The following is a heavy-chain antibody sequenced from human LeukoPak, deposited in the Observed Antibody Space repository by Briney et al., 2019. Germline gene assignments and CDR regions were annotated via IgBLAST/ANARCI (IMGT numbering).Heavy chain of an antibody. Sequence: ASVKVSCKASGHTFTSYAMHWVRQAPGQRLEWMGWINAGNGNTKYSQKFQGRVTITRDTSASTAYMELSSLRSEDTAVYYCARGLRYYYDNSGYPLDYWGQGTLVTVSS. D-gene: IGHD3-22*01. CDR3: ARGLRYYYDNSGYPLDY. CDR1: GHTFTSYA. V-gene: IGHV1-3*01. CDR2: INAGNGNT. J-gene: IGHJ4*02.